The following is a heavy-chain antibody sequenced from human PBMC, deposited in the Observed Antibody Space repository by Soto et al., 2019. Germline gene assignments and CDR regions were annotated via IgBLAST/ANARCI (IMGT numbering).Heavy chain of an antibody. CDR2: IYYSGST. Sequence: SETLSLTCTVSGASISSSSYYLGWIRQPPGKGLEWIGSIYYSGSTYYNPSLKSRVTISVDTSKNQSSLKLSSVTAADTAVYYCARHSYMRVATTFDYWGQGTLVTVSS. CDR1: GASISSSSYY. J-gene: IGHJ4*02. CDR3: ARHSYMRVATTFDY. D-gene: IGHD5-12*01. V-gene: IGHV4-39*01.